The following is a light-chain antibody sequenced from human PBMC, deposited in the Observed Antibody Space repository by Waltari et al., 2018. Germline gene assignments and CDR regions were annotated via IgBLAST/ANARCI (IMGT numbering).Light chain of an antibody. CDR3: QQYGSSPLT. CDR1: QSVSSTY. Sequence: EIVLTQSPDTLSLSPGERATLSCRASQSVSSTYLAWYQQKPGQAPRLLIYGASSRATGIPDRFSGSGSGTDFTLTISGLEPEDFAVYYCQQYGSSPLTFGGGTKVEI. J-gene: IGKJ4*01. CDR2: GAS. V-gene: IGKV3-20*01.